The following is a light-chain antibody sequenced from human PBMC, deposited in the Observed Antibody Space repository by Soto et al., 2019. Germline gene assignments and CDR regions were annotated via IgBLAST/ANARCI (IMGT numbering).Light chain of an antibody. CDR1: QSVGNN. V-gene: IGKV3-15*01. CDR2: GAS. J-gene: IGKJ3*01. CDR3: QQYNKWPLFT. Sequence: EILMTQSPATLSVSPGERATLSCRASQSVGNNLAWYQQRPAQAPRLLIYGASTRATGIPARFSGSGSGTEFTLTISSLQSEDCAVSYCQQYNKWPLFTFGPGTRVDI.